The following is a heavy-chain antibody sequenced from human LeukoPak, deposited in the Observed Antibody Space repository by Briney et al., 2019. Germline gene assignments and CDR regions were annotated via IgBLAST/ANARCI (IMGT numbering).Heavy chain of an antibody. J-gene: IGHJ5*02. V-gene: IGHV1-18*04. Sequence: ASVKVSFEASGYTFTSYGISWVRQAPGQGLEWMGWISAYNGNTNYARKLQGRVTMTTDTSTSTAYMELRSLRSDDTAVYYCARVRGVRRFDPWGQGTLVTVSS. D-gene: IGHD3-10*01. CDR1: GYTFTSYG. CDR3: ARVRGVRRFDP. CDR2: ISAYNGNT.